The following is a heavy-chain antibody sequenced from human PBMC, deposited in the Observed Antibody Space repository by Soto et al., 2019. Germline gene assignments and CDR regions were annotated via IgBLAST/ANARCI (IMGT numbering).Heavy chain of an antibody. V-gene: IGHV3-33*01. CDR3: AGVTELRGEGNWFDL. D-gene: IGHD1-7*01. CDR2: IWYDGSNK. CDR1: GFTFSSYG. Sequence: GGSLRLSCAASGFTFSSYGMHWVRQAPGKGLEWVAVIWYDGSNKYYADSVKGRFTISRDNSKNTLYLQMNSLRAEDTAVYDWAGVTELRGEGNWFDLWGQGTLVTVSS. J-gene: IGHJ5*02.